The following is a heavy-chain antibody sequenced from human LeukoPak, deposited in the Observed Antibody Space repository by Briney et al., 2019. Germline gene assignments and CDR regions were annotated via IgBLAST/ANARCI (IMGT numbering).Heavy chain of an antibody. V-gene: IGHV4-30-2*01. Sequence: SQTLSLTCAVSGGSISSGGYSWSWIRQPPGKGLEWIGYIYHSGSTNYNPSLKSRVTISVDTSKNQFSLKLSSVTAADTAVYYCARVGSYYDILTGETDNWFDPWGQEPWSPSPQ. D-gene: IGHD3-9*01. CDR2: IYHSGST. CDR1: GGSISSGGYS. J-gene: IGHJ5*02. CDR3: ARVGSYYDILTGETDNWFDP.